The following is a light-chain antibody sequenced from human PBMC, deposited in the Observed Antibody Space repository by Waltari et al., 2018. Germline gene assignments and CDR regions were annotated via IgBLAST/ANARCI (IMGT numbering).Light chain of an antibody. CDR1: SSNIGAGYD. Sequence: QSVLTQPPSVSGAPGQRVTISCTGSSSNIGAGYDVHWYQQLPGTAPKLLIHGNSTRPSGVPDRFSGSKSGTSASLAITGLQAEDEADYYCQSYDSSLSVYVVFGGGTKLTVL. CDR2: GNS. V-gene: IGLV1-40*01. J-gene: IGLJ2*01. CDR3: QSYDSSLSVYVV.